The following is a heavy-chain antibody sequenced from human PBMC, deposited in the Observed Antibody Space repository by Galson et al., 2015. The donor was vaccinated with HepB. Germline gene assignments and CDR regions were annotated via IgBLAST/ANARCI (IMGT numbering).Heavy chain of an antibody. CDR2: INPSGGST. V-gene: IGHV1-46*01. J-gene: IGHJ6*02. CDR1: GYTFTSYY. CDR3: ARTGSGRWGWYGMDV. Sequence: SVKVSCKASGYTFTSYYMHWVRQAPGQGLEWMGIINPSGGSTSYAQKFQGRVTMTRDTSTSTVYMELSSLRSEDTAVYYCARTGSGRWGWYGMDVWGQGTTVTVSS. D-gene: IGHD3-16*01.